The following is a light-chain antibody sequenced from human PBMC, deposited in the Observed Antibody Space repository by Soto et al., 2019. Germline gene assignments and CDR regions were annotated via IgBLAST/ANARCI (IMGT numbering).Light chain of an antibody. J-gene: IGKJ3*01. V-gene: IGKV1-33*01. Sequence: DIQMTQSPSSLSASVGDRVTITCRASQDINKNLIWYQQKPGKAPKLLIYDASNLETGVPSRFSGSGSGTDFTFTISSLQPEDIATYYCQQYDNLPPLTFGPGTKVDIK. CDR3: QQYDNLPPLT. CDR2: DAS. CDR1: QDINKN.